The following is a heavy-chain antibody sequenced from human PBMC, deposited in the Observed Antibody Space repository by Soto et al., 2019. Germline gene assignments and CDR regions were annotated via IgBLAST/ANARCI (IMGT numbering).Heavy chain of an antibody. D-gene: IGHD3-3*01. CDR2: IYYSGST. V-gene: IGHV4-61*01. Sequence: LSLTCTVSGGSVSSGSYYWSWIRQPPGKGLEWTGYIYYSGSTNYNPSLKSRVTISVDTSKNQFSLKLSSVTAADTAVYYCARVHDFSYYYYYGMDVWGQGTTVTVSS. CDR3: ARVHDFSYYYYYGMDV. J-gene: IGHJ6*02. CDR1: GGSVSSGSYY.